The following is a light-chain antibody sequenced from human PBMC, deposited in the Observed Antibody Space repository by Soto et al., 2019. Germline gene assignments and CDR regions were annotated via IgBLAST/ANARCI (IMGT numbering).Light chain of an antibody. V-gene: IGLV1-40*01. Sequence: QSVLTQPPSVSGAPGQRVTISCTGSSSNIGAGYDVHWYQQLPGTAPKLLIYGNSNRPSGVPDRFSGSKSGTSASLAITGLQAADEADYYCQSYDSSRSGYVVFGGGTQLTVL. CDR3: QSYDSSRSGYVV. CDR1: SSNIGAGYD. J-gene: IGLJ2*01. CDR2: GNS.